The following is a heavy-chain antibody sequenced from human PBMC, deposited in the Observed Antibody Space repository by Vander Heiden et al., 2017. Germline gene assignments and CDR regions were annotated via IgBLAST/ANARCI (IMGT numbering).Heavy chain of an antibody. CDR3: AREDSSGGMDV. V-gene: IGHV3-20*04. D-gene: IGHD3-22*01. CDR2: INWNGDST. J-gene: IGHJ6*02. Sequence: EVQLVQSGGGVVRPGGALSLHCTVAGFTFDDFGLSWVRQAPGKGLEWVSNINWNGDSTGYADSVKGRFTISRDNAKNSLYLQMNSLRAEDTALYYCAREDSSGGMDVWGQGTTVTASS. CDR1: GFTFDDFG.